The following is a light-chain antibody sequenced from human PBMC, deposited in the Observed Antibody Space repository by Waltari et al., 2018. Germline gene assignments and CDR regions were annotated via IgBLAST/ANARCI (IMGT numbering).Light chain of an antibody. CDR3: QHYNSWPRVYT. CDR2: GAS. CDR1: QSVSSN. Sequence: EIVMTQSPATLSVSPGERATLSCRASQSVSSNLAWYQQKPGQTPRLLNYGASTRAAGIPARIGGSGSATEFTLTISSLHSEDFAVYCCQHYNSWPRVYTFGQGTKLEIK. J-gene: IGKJ2*01. V-gene: IGKV3-15*01.